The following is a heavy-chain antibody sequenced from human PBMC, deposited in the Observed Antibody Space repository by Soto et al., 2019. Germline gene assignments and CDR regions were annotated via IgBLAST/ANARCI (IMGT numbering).Heavy chain of an antibody. CDR3: ASGKGFLEYGYYYMDV. D-gene: IGHD3-3*01. Sequence: ASVKVSCKASGGTFSSYTISWVRQAPGQGLEWMGRIIPILGIANYAQKFQGRVTITADKSTSTAYMELSSLRSEDTAVYYCASGKGFLEYGYYYMDVWGKGTTVTVSS. CDR2: IIPILGIA. V-gene: IGHV1-69*02. J-gene: IGHJ6*03. CDR1: GGTFSSYT.